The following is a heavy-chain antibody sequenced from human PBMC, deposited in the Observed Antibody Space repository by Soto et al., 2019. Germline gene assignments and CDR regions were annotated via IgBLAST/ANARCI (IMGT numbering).Heavy chain of an antibody. J-gene: IGHJ4*02. CDR3: AKYRGKAYGDYHLDY. CDR2: IISGGGIA. V-gene: IGHV3-23*01. CDR1: GFTFSSYA. D-gene: IGHD4-17*01. Sequence: EVQLLESGGGLVQPGGSLRLSCAASGFTFSSYAMSWVRQAPGKGLEWVSIISGGGIAHYADSVKGRFTISRDNSKSTLYLQMNSLRAEDTAMYYCAKYRGKAYGDYHLDYWGQGTLLTVSS.